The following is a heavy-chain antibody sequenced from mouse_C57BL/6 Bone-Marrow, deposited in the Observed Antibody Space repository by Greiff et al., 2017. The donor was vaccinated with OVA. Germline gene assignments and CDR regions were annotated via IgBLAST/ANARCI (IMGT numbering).Heavy chain of an antibody. Sequence: EVQLQESGPELVKPGDSVKISCKASGYSFTGYFMNWVMQSHGKSLEWIGRINPYNGDTFYNQKFKGKATLTVDKSSSTAHMELRSLTSEDSAVYYCARYGYYGFAYWGQGTLVTVSA. CDR2: INPYNGDT. CDR3: ARYGYYGFAY. V-gene: IGHV1-20*01. D-gene: IGHD2-3*01. J-gene: IGHJ3*01. CDR1: GYSFTGYF.